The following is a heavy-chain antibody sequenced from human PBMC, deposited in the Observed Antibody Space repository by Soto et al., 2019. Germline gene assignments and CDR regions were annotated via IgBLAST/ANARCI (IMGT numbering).Heavy chain of an antibody. CDR2: IYATGTT. V-gene: IGHV4-4*07. CDR1: GASISGFY. D-gene: IGHD3-3*01. J-gene: IGHJ2*01. Sequence: SETLSLTCTVSGASISGFYWSWIRKSAGKGLEWIGRIYATGTTDYNPSLKSRVMMSVDTSKKQFSLKLRSVTAADTAVYYCAREKSVVFGMAHPYWYFDLWGRGTLVTVSS. CDR3: AREKSVVFGMAHPYWYFDL.